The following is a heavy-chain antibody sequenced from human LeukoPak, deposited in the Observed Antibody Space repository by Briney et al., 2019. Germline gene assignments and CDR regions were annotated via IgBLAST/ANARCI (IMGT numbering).Heavy chain of an antibody. CDR3: ARAYSSNWYYFDY. D-gene: IGHD6-19*01. Sequence: SVKVSCKASGGTFNSYIINWVRQAPGQGLEWMRGIIPIFGTADYAQKFQGRVTITADESTSTAYMELNSLRSEDTAVYYCARAYSSNWYYFDYWGQGTLVTVSS. V-gene: IGHV1-69*13. CDR1: GGTFNSYI. CDR2: IIPIFGTA. J-gene: IGHJ4*02.